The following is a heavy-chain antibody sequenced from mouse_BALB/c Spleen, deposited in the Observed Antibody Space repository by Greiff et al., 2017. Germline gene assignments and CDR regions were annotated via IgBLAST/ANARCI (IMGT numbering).Heavy chain of an antibody. V-gene: IGHV1-14*01. CDR1: GYTFTSYV. CDR3: AREEIRTWFDY. Sequence: EVQLQQSGPELVKPGASVKMSCKASGYTFTSYVMHWVQQKPGQGLEWIGYINPYNDGTKYNEKFKGKATLTSDKSSSTAYMERSSLTSEDSAVYYCAREEIRTWFDYWGQGTLVTVSA. CDR2: INPYNDGT. J-gene: IGHJ3*01.